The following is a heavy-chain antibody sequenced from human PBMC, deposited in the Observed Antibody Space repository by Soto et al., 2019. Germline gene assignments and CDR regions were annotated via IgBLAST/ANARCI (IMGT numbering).Heavy chain of an antibody. CDR3: ARLGYSSSWYADY. CDR1: GGSISSYY. V-gene: IGHV4-59*01. CDR2: IYYSGST. D-gene: IGHD6-13*01. J-gene: IGHJ4*02. Sequence: QVQLQESGPGLVKPSETLSLTCTVSGGSISSYYWSWIRQPPGKGLEWIGYIYYSGSTNYNPSLKSRVTISVDTSKNQFSPKLSSVTAADTAVYYCARLGYSSSWYADYWGQGTLVTVSS.